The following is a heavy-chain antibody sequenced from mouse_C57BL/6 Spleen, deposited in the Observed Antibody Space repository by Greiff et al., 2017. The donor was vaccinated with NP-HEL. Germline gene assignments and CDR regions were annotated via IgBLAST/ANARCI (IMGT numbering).Heavy chain of an antibody. CDR1: GYTFTSYW. Sequence: VQLQQSGAELVRPGTSVKLSCKASGYTFTSYWMHWVKQRPGQGLEWIGVIDPSDGDTNYNQKFKGKATLTVDPSSSTAYMQLSSLTSEDSAVYDCERGVDREYHYYFDDWGQGTTLTVSS. D-gene: IGHD5-1*01. J-gene: IGHJ2*01. CDR2: IDPSDGDT. V-gene: IGHV1-59*01. CDR3: ERGVDREYHYYFDD.